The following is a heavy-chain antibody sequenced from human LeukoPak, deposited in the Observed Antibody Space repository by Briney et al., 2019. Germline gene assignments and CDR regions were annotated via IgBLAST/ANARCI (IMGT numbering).Heavy chain of an antibody. V-gene: IGHV3-7*01. CDR3: ARDGRFFVVPSI. D-gene: IGHD3-10*02. Sequence: PGGSLRLSCVASGFSFSTYWMSWVRQAPGKGLELVATIKKEDGSEKYYVDSVRGRFTISRDNAYNSLYLQMNSLRAEDSAVYYCARDGRFFVVPSIWGQGTLVTVSS. CDR1: GFSFSTYW. CDR2: IKKEDGSEK. J-gene: IGHJ4*02.